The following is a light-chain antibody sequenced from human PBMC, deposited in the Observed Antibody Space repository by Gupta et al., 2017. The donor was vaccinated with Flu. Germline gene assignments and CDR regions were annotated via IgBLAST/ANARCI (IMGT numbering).Light chain of an antibody. CDR3: ASYTTTSTWL. V-gene: IGLV2-14*01. Sequence: QSTLTQPASVSGSPGQSCTIPCTGTSSDVGGYSYVSWYQQPPSKAPKLMIYEVTDRPSEISNRFSGSKSGNTASLTIAGLQAEDEADYFCASYTTTSTWLFGGGTKLTVL. CDR2: EVT. CDR1: SSDVGGYSY. J-gene: IGLJ3*02.